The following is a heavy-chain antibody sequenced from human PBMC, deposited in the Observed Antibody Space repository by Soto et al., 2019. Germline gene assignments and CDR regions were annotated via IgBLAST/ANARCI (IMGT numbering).Heavy chain of an antibody. CDR1: GFSFSTYA. CDR3: AKFSAASVYDISSAPDY. CDR2: ISGGGSNT. J-gene: IGHJ4*02. D-gene: IGHD3-9*01. Sequence: EVQLWESGGGLVQPGGSLRLSCAASGFSFSTYAMTWVRQAPGKGLQWVSAISGGGSNTHYADSVKGRFTISRDNSKKLLHLQMNSLRAEDTAIYYSAKFSAASVYDISSAPDYWGQGTLVTVSS. V-gene: IGHV3-23*01.